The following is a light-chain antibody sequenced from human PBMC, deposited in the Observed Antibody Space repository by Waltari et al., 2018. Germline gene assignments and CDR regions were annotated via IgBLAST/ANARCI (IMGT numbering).Light chain of an antibody. CDR2: RNN. Sequence: QSVLTQPPSASGTPGQRVSISCSGGSSNIESNYVFWYQHLPEAAPKLLMYRNNHRPPGVPDRFSGAKSGASATLAISGLRSEDEADYYCATWDDSLSGPVFGGGTKLTVL. CDR1: SSNIESNY. V-gene: IGLV1-47*01. J-gene: IGLJ3*02. CDR3: ATWDDSLSGPV.